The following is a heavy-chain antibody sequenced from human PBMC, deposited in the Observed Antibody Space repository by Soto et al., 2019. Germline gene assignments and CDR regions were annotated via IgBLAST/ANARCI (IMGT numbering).Heavy chain of an antibody. D-gene: IGHD3-3*01. V-gene: IGHV4-59*01. CDR2: IYYSGST. CDR3: ARVVNDFWSGYPLYYYYYGMDV. CDR1: GGSISRYY. Sequence: PSETLSLTCTVSGGSISRYYWSWIRQPPGKGLEWTGYIYYSGSTNYNPSLKSRVTISVDTSKNQFSLKLSSVTAADTAVYYCARVVNDFWSGYPLYYYYYGMDVWGQGTTVTVSS. J-gene: IGHJ6*02.